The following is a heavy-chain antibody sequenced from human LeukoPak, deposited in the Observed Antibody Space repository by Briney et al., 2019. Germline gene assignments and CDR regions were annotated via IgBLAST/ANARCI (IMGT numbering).Heavy chain of an antibody. CDR3: ARTQSQSGSYRYYFGY. Sequence: PSETLSLTCAVYGGSFSGYYWSWIRQPPGKGLEWIGEINHSGSTNYNPSLKSRVTMSVDPSKNQFSLKLNPVTAADTAVYYCARTQSQSGSYRYYFGYWGQGTLVTVSS. CDR1: GGSFSGYY. V-gene: IGHV4-34*01. J-gene: IGHJ4*02. CDR2: INHSGST. D-gene: IGHD1-26*01.